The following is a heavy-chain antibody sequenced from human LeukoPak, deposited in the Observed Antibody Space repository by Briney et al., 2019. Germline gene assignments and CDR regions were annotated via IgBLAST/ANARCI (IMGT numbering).Heavy chain of an antibody. CDR3: ARDKVFGYGDYTGMGFDY. V-gene: IGHV3-48*03. J-gene: IGHJ4*02. CDR1: GFTFSSYE. D-gene: IGHD4-17*01. Sequence: TGGSLRLSCAASGFTFSSYEMNWVRQAPGKGLEWVSYISSSGSTIYYADSVKGRFTISRDNAKNSLYLQMNSLRAEDTAVYYCARDKVFGYGDYTGMGFDYWGQGTLVTVSS. CDR2: ISSSGSTI.